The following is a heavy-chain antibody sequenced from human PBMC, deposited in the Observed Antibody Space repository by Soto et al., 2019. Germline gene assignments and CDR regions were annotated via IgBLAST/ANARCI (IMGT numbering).Heavy chain of an antibody. CDR1: GYTLTELS. D-gene: IGHD1-1*01. CDR3: ATAGPLAQPPTYYYYHYMDV. Sequence: ASVKVSCKVSGYTLTELSMHWVRQAPGKGLEWMGGFDPEDGETIYAQKFQGRVTMTEDTSTDTAYMELSSLRSEDTAMFYCATAGPLAQPPTYYYYHYMDVWGKGTTVTVSS. CDR2: FDPEDGET. J-gene: IGHJ6*03. V-gene: IGHV1-24*01.